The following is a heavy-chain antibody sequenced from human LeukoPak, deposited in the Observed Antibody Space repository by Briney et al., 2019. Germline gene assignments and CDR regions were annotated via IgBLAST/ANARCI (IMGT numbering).Heavy chain of an antibody. Sequence: GGSLRLSCAASGFTVSSNYMSWVRQAPGKGLEWVSALYSGGATYYADSVKGRFTISRDNAKNSLYLQMNSLRAEDTAVYYCAISVGATSLFDYWGQGTLVTVSS. J-gene: IGHJ4*02. CDR1: GFTVSSNY. D-gene: IGHD1-26*01. CDR2: LYSGGAT. V-gene: IGHV3-53*01. CDR3: AISVGATSLFDY.